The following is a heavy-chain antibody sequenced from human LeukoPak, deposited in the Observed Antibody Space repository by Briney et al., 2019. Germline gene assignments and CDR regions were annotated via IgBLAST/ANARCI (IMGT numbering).Heavy chain of an antibody. CDR2: INHSGST. V-gene: IGHV4-34*01. Sequence: ETLSLTCTVSGGSISSYYWSWIRQPPGKGLEWIGEINHSGSTNYNPSLKSRVTISVDTSKNQFSLKLSSVTAADTAVYYCARPLTYSSSWFDAFDIWGQGTMVTVSS. CDR3: ARPLTYSSSWFDAFDI. D-gene: IGHD6-13*01. CDR1: GGSISSYY. J-gene: IGHJ3*02.